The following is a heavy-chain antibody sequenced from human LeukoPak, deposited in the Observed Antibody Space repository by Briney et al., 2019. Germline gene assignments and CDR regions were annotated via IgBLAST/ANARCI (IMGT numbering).Heavy chain of an antibody. Sequence: ASVKLSCTASGYTFSNYHMHWVRQAPGQGLEWMGIIKPRGDGTTYAQKFQGRITMTRYTPTSTLYMDLSSLRSDDTAVYYCAREVREGVGATDYWGQGTLVTVSS. D-gene: IGHD1-26*01. J-gene: IGHJ4*02. CDR2: IKPRGDGT. V-gene: IGHV1-46*01. CDR1: GYTFSNYH. CDR3: AREVREGVGATDY.